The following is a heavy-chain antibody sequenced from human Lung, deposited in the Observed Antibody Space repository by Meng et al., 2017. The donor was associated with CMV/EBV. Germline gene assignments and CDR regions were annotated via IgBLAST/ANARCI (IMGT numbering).Heavy chain of an antibody. Sequence: SCTTSGFTFRDYSLGWVRQAPGKGLEWVGFIRSTPYGGTTEYAASVKGRFSISRDDSESIAYLQMNSLKTEDTAVYYCTRELQVYFYHNSGYYHPPGYWGQGXLVTVSS. J-gene: IGHJ4*02. CDR1: GFTFRDYS. CDR3: TRELQVYFYHNSGYYHPPGY. D-gene: IGHD3-22*01. CDR2: IRSTPYGGTT. V-gene: IGHV3-49*04.